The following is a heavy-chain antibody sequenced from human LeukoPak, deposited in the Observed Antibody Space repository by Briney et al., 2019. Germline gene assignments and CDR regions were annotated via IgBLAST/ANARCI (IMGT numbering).Heavy chain of an antibody. Sequence: SETLSLTCTVSGGSISSYYWSWIRQPPGKGLEWIGYIYYSGSTNYNPSLKSRVTISVDTSKNQFSLKLSSVTAADTAVYYCARGGFWSGHTAFDIWGQGTMVTVSS. V-gene: IGHV4-59*01. J-gene: IGHJ3*02. D-gene: IGHD3-3*01. CDR1: GGSISSYY. CDR2: IYYSGST. CDR3: ARGGFWSGHTAFDI.